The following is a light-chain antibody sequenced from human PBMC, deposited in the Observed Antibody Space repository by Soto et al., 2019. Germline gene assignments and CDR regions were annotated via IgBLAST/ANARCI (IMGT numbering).Light chain of an antibody. J-gene: IGKJ1*01. CDR2: DAS. Sequence: IVLTQSPGTLSLSPGERATLSCRASEKVASNYSAWYQQKPGQAPRLLIFDASSRATDIPDRFSGSGSGTDFTLIISRLEPEDFAVYHCQQYAISPWTFGQGTKVEVK. V-gene: IGKV3-20*01. CDR1: EKVASNY. CDR3: QQYAISPWT.